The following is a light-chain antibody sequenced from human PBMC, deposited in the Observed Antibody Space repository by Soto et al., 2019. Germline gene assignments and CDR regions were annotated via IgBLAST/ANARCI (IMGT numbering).Light chain of an antibody. J-gene: IGKJ2*01. CDR2: AAS. Sequence: DIQMTQSPSSLSASVGDRVTITCRAGQNIGTYLHWYQQKPGRAPKLLIYAASNLQSGAPPRFSGGGSGTHFTLTINSLQPEDSATYFCQQTYSTPPEYTFGRGTKLEI. V-gene: IGKV1-39*01. CDR1: QNIGTY. CDR3: QQTYSTPPEYT.